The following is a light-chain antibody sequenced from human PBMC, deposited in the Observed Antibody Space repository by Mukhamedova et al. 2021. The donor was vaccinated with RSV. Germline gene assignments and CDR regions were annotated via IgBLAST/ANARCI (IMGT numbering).Light chain of an antibody. J-gene: IGKJ4*01. CDR2: DAS. CDR1: QGISSA. V-gene: IGKV1-13*02. CDR3: QQFNSYPLT. Sequence: GDRVTITCRASQGISSALAWYQQKPGKPPNLLNYDASSLESVAPSRFSGSGSGTEFSLTIGSLQPEDFATYYCQQFNSYPLTFGG.